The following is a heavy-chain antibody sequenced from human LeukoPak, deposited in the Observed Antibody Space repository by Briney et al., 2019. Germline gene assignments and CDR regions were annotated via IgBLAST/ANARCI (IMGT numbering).Heavy chain of an antibody. Sequence: SEALSLTCTVSSGSITSYYWNWIRQPAGKGLEWIGRIYSSGSTDYNPSLKSRVTMSVDTSKNQFSLNLSSVTAADSAVYYCARARGRLLLVDYWGQGTLVTVSS. J-gene: IGHJ4*02. CDR3: ARARGRLLLVDY. CDR1: SGSITSYY. V-gene: IGHV4-4*07. D-gene: IGHD2-15*01. CDR2: IYSSGST.